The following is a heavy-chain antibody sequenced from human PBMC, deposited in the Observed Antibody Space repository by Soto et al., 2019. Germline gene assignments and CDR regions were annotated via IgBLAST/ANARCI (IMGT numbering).Heavy chain of an antibody. J-gene: IGHJ4*02. CDR2: IYHSGST. CDR1: GGSISSSNW. CDR3: ASSDEPHFDY. V-gene: IGHV4-4*02. Sequence: QVQLQESGPGLVKPSGTLSLTCAVSGGSISSSNWWSWVRQPPGKGLEWIGEIYHSGSTNYNPSLKXXVXIXXDKSKNQFSLKLSSVTVADTAVYYCASSDEPHFDYWGQGTLVTVSS.